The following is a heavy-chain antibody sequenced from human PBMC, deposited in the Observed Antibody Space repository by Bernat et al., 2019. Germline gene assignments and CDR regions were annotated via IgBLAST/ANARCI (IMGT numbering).Heavy chain of an antibody. D-gene: IGHD6-19*01. Sequence: EVQLLESGGGLVQPGGSLRLSCAASGFTFSTYAMSWVRQAPGKGLEWVSAFVGSGGSTYYADSVKGRFTISRDNSKNTLYLQMNSLRAEDTAVYYCARGYGAVVGKTGDHWGQGTLVTVSS. CDR2: FVGSGGST. CDR3: ARGYGAVVGKTGDH. J-gene: IGHJ4*02. V-gene: IGHV3-23*01. CDR1: GFTFSTYA.